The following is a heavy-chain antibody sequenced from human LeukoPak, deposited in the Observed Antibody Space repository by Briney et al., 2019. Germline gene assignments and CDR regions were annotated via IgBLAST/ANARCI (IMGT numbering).Heavy chain of an antibody. CDR1: GYNFTNFW. Sequence: GESLKISCKGSGYNFTNFWIAWVRQMPGKGLEWMGIIYPADSTAHYSPSFQGQVTISVDKSINTAYLQWSRLKASDTAMYYCARRSSTSWGGRDYWGQGTLVTVSS. D-gene: IGHD2-2*01. J-gene: IGHJ4*02. CDR2: IYPADSTA. CDR3: ARRSSTSWGGRDY. V-gene: IGHV5-51*01.